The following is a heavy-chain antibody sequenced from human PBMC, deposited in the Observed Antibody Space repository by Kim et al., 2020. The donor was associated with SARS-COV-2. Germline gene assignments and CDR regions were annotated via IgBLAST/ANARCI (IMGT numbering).Heavy chain of an antibody. CDR1: GGSISSNNYW. V-gene: IGHV4-39*01. Sequence: SETLSLTCTVSGGSISSNNYWWGWLRQPPGKGLEWIGSISYNGITYYNPSLKSRVTISVVPSKNQFSLKLTSVTATDTAVYYCGRQTGDYGDVGDPLYYGLDVWGQGTMVTVSS. CDR3: GRQTGDYGDVGDPLYYGLDV. D-gene: IGHD4-17*01. J-gene: IGHJ6*02. CDR2: ISYNGIT.